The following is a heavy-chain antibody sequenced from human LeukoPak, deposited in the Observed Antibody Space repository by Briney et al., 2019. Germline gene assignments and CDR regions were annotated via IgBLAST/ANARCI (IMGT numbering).Heavy chain of an antibody. CDR1: GGSISSTNW. V-gene: IGHV4-4*02. J-gene: IGHJ4*02. CDR2: VHLSGRT. Sequence: KASETLSLTCGVYGGSISSTNWWTWVRQPPGEGLEWIGEVHLSGRTNYNPSLESRVTMSVDMSENHISLKLTSVTAADTAVYYCAREGGPYRPLDYSGQGTLVTVSS. CDR3: AREGGPYRPLDY.